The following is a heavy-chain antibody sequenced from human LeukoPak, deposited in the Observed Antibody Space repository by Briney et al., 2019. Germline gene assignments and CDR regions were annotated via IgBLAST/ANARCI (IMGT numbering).Heavy chain of an antibody. CDR1: GGTFSSYA. V-gene: IGHV1-69*04. D-gene: IGHD2-2*01. CDR2: IIPILGIA. J-gene: IGHJ6*02. Sequence: SVKVSCKASGGTFSSYAISWVRQAPGQGLEWMGRIIPILGIANYAQKFQGRVTITADKSTSTAYMELSSLRSEDTAVYYCARDGIVVVPAATYYYGMDVWGQGTTVTVSS. CDR3: ARDGIVVVPAATYYYGMDV.